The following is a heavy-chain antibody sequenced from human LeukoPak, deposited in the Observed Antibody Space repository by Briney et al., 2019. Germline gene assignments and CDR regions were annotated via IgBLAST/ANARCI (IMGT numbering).Heavy chain of an antibody. J-gene: IGHJ3*02. V-gene: IGHV3-23*01. CDR3: ARDKSSGSYLVRAFDI. CDR1: GLTFSSYA. D-gene: IGHD1-26*01. CDR2: VSGSGGTT. Sequence: GGSLRLSCAASGLTFSSYAMSWVRQAPGNGLEWVSGVSGSGGTTYYADSVKGRFTISRDNSKNTLYLQMNSLRAEDTAVYYCARDKSSGSYLVRAFDIWGQGTMVTVSS.